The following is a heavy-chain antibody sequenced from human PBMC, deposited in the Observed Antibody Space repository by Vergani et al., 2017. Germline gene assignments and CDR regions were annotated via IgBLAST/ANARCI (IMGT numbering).Heavy chain of an antibody. J-gene: IGHJ4*02. Sequence: EVQLVESGGGLVQPGRSLRLSCAASGFTFDGYAMHWVRHAPGQGLEWVSGISWNSGSIGYADSVKCRFTISRDNAKNPLYLQMNVLRAEDTALYYCAKGRAVAGLDYWGQGTLVTVSS. CDR1: GFTFDGYA. CDR2: ISWNSGSI. D-gene: IGHD6-19*01. CDR3: AKGRAVAGLDY. V-gene: IGHV3-9*01.